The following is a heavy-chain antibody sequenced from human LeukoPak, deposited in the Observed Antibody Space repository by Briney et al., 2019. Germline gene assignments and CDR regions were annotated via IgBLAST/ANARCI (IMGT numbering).Heavy chain of an antibody. Sequence: SETLSLTCTVSGGSISSGSYYWSWIRQPPGKGLEWIGYIYYSGSTNYNPSLKSRVTISVDTSKNQFSLKLSSVTAADTAVYYCARDKEYYMDVWGKGTTVTVSS. CDR2: IYYSGST. J-gene: IGHJ6*03. CDR3: ARDKEYYMDV. CDR1: GGSISSGSYY. V-gene: IGHV4-61*01.